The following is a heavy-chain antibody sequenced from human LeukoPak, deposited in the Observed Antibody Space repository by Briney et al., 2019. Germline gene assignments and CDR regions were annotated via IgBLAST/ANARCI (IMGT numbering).Heavy chain of an antibody. Sequence: KPSETQSLTCAVYGGSFSGYYWSWIRQPPGKGLEWIGEINHSGSTNYNPSLKSRVTISVDTSKNQFSLKLSSVTAADTAVYYCARLVVPAAMNYYYYYGMDVWGQGTTVTVSS. J-gene: IGHJ6*02. CDR1: GGSFSGYY. CDR3: ARLVVPAAMNYYYYYGMDV. V-gene: IGHV4-34*01. D-gene: IGHD2-2*01. CDR2: INHSGST.